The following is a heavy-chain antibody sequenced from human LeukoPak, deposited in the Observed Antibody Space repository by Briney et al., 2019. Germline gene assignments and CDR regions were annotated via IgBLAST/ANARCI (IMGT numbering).Heavy chain of an antibody. D-gene: IGHD3-10*01. CDR2: ILNSGTT. CDR1: GGPFSGYF. Sequence: SETLSLTCAVSGGPFSGYFWSWIRQSSGKGLEWIGEILNSGTTNYNPSLNSRVTISEDTSKNQFYLNLSSVTAADTAVYYCARRYYYNLGSFPFDFWGQGTLVTVSS. V-gene: IGHV4-34*12. J-gene: IGHJ4*02. CDR3: ARRYYYNLGSFPFDF.